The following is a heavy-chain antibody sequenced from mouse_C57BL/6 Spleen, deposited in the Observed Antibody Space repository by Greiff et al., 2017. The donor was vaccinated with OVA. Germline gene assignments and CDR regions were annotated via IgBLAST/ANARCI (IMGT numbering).Heavy chain of an antibody. CDR3: ARGLGRWYYFDY. Sequence: EVKLMESGGGLVQPGGSLSLSCAASGFTFTDYYMSWVRQPPGKAIEWLGFIRNKANGYTTEYSASVKGRFTISRDNSQSILYLQMNALRAEDSATYYCARGLGRWYYFDYWGQGTTLTVSS. D-gene: IGHD2-3*01. J-gene: IGHJ2*01. CDR2: IRNKANGYTT. CDR1: GFTFTDYY. V-gene: IGHV7-3*01.